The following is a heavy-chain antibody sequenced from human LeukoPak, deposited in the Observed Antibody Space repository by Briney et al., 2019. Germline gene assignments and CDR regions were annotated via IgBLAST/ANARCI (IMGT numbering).Heavy chain of an antibody. V-gene: IGHV4-34*01. D-gene: IGHD4-17*01. CDR3: ARASRMVTTIDY. CDR1: GGSFSGYY. Sequence: SETLSLTCAVYGGSFSGYYWSWIRQPPGKGLEWIGEINHSGSTNYNPSLKSRVTISVDTSKNQFSLKLSSVTAADTAVYYCARASRMVTTIDYWGQGTLVTVSS. J-gene: IGHJ4*02. CDR2: INHSGST.